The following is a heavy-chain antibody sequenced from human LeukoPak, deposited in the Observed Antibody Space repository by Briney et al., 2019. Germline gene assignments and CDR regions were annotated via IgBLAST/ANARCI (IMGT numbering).Heavy chain of an antibody. Sequence: GGSLRLSCAASGFMFSKNAMHWVRQAPGKGLEWVAFIRYDGSNKYYADSVKGRFTISRDNSKNTLYLQMNSLRAEDTAVYYCAKDYYDHYWGQGTLVTVSS. J-gene: IGHJ4*02. CDR2: IRYDGSNK. CDR1: GFMFSKNA. D-gene: IGHD3-22*01. CDR3: AKDYYDHY. V-gene: IGHV3-30*02.